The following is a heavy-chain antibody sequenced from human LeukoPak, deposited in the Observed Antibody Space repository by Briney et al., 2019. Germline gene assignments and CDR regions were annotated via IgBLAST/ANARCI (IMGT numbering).Heavy chain of an antibody. CDR2: IKSKTDGGTT. V-gene: IGHV3-15*01. CDR3: TTGTDYYDSSGYYNY. D-gene: IGHD3-22*01. J-gene: IGHJ4*02. Sequence: PGGSLRLSCAASGFTFSNAWMSWVRQAPGKGLEWVGRIKSKTDGGTTDYAAPVKGRFTISRDDSKNTLYLQMNSLKTEDTAVYYCTTGTDYYDSSGYYNYWGQGTLVTVSS. CDR1: GFTFSNAW.